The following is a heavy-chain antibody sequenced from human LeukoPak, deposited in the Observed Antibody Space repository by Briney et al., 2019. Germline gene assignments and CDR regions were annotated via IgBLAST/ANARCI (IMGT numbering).Heavy chain of an antibody. D-gene: IGHD3-22*01. CDR1: GFTFSSYA. CDR3: ARDLIVGDSD. Sequence: PGRSLRLSCAASGFTFSSYAVHWVRQAPGKGLEWVAVISYDGSNKYYADSVKGRFTISRDNSKSTLYLQMNSLRAEDTAVYYCARDLIVGDSDWGQGSLVTVSS. CDR2: ISYDGSNK. J-gene: IGHJ4*02. V-gene: IGHV3-30*04.